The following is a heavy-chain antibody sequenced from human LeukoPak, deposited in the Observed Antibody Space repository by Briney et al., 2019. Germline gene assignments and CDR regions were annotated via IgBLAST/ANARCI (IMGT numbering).Heavy chain of an antibody. D-gene: IGHD5-18*01. CDR2: ISGSGGST. Sequence: SGGSLRLSCAASRFTFSSYAMRWVRQAPGKGLEWVSAISGSGGSTYYADSVKGRFTISRDNSKNTLYLQMNSLRAEDTAVYYCARWIQLLNYFDYWGQGTLVTVSS. CDR1: RFTFSSYA. CDR3: ARWIQLLNYFDY. V-gene: IGHV3-23*01. J-gene: IGHJ4*02.